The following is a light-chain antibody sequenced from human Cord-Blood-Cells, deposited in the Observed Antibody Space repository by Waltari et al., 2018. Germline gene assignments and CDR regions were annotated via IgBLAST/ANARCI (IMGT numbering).Light chain of an antibody. CDR1: SSDVGGYNY. CDR2: VVS. CDR3: SSYTSSSTRV. Sequence: QSALTQPASVSGSPGQSITIPCTGTSSDVGGYNYVSWYQQHPGKAPKLMIYVVSNPPAGVSNLFSGSKSGNTASLTISGLQAEDEAEYYCSSYTSSSTRVFGGGTKLTGL. J-gene: IGLJ3*02. V-gene: IGLV2-14*03.